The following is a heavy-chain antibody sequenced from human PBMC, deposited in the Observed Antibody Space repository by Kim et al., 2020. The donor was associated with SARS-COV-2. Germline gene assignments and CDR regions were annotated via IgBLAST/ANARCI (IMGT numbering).Heavy chain of an antibody. CDR3: AKVTIFGVDAYYYYGMDV. V-gene: IGHV3-43*02. Sequence: GGSLRLSCAASGFTFDDYAMPWVRQAPGKGLEWVSLISGDGGITHYADSVKGRFTISRDNSKNTLYLQMNSLRTEDTALYYCAKVTIFGVDAYYYYGMDVRGQGTTVTVS. J-gene: IGHJ6*02. CDR1: GFTFDDYA. D-gene: IGHD3-3*01. CDR2: ISGDGGIT.